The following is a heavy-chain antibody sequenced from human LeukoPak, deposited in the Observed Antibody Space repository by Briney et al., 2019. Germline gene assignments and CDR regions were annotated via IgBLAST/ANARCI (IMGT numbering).Heavy chain of an antibody. Sequence: NPSETLSLTCTVSGGSISSYYWSWIRQPPGKGLEWIGYIYYSGSTNYNPSLKSRVTISVDTSKNQFSLKLSSVTAADTAVYYCARTITLLMDVWGQGTTVTVSS. CDR3: ARTITLLMDV. J-gene: IGHJ6*02. CDR2: IYYSGST. D-gene: IGHD5-24*01. CDR1: GGSISSYY. V-gene: IGHV4-59*01.